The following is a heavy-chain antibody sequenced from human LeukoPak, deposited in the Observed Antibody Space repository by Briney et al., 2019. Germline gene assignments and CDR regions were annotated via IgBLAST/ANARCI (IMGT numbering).Heavy chain of an antibody. CDR2: ISGSGGST. Sequence: GGSLRLSCAASGFTFSSYAMSWVRQAPGKGLEWVSAISGSGGSTYYADSVKGRFTISRDNSKNTLYLQMNSLRAEDTAVYYCAKAILGGSSVKPQYYFDYWGQGTLVTVSS. CDR3: AKAILGGSSVKPQYYFDY. J-gene: IGHJ4*02. D-gene: IGHD1-26*01. V-gene: IGHV3-23*01. CDR1: GFTFSSYA.